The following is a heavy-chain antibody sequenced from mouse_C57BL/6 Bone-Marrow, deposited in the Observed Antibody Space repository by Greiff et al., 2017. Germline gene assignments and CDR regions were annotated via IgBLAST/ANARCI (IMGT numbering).Heavy chain of an antibody. CDR1: GFTFSDYY. V-gene: IGHV5-12*01. D-gene: IGHD2-4*01. J-gene: IGHJ4*01. CDR3: ANYDYDRYAMDY. CDR2: ISNGGGST. Sequence: EVMLVESGGGLVQPGGSLKLSCAASGFTFSDYYMYWVRQTPEKRLEWVAYISNGGGSTYYPDTVKGRFTISRDNAKNTLYLQMSRLKSEDTAMYYCANYDYDRYAMDYWGQGTSVTVSS.